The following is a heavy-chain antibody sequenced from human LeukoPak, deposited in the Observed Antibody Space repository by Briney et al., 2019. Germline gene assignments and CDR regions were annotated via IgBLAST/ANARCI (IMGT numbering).Heavy chain of an antibody. Sequence: PSETLSLTCTFSDDSISSIYWSWIRQSAGKGLEWIGRIHSGGGTHYNPALKSRVTMSVDTSKNQISLNVTSVTAADTALYYCARSRRGYTSDCWEDWGQGTLVTVSS. CDR2: IHSGGGT. J-gene: IGHJ4*02. CDR1: DDSISSIY. V-gene: IGHV4-4*07. CDR3: ARSRRGYTSDCWED. D-gene: IGHD5-18*01.